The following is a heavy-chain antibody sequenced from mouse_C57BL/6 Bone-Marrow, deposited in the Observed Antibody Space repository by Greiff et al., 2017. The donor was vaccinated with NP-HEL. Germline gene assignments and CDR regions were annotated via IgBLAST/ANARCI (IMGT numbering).Heavy chain of an antibody. Sequence: QVQLKQSGPGLVQPSQSLSITCTVSGFSLTSYGVHWVRQSPGKGLEWLGVIWSGGSTDYNAAFISRLSISKDNSKSQVFFKMNSLQADDTAIYYCARKGYDYDQYYYAMDYWGQGTSVTVSS. V-gene: IGHV2-2*01. CDR1: GFSLTSYG. CDR2: IWSGGST. J-gene: IGHJ4*01. CDR3: ARKGYDYDQYYYAMDY. D-gene: IGHD2-4*01.